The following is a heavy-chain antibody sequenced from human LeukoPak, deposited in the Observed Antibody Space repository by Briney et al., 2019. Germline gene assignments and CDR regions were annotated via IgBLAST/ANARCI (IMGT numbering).Heavy chain of an antibody. D-gene: IGHD2-15*01. CDR1: GDSVSSSSAA. CDR2: TYYRSKWYY. J-gene: IGHJ6*02. CDR3: AREVAVRVDLDV. Sequence: SQTLSLTCAISGDSVSSSSAAWNWIRQSPSRGLEWLGRTYYRSKWYYDNAVSVKSRVTINPDTSKNQFSLQLNSVTPEDTAVYYCAREVAVRVDLDVWGQGTTVTVSS. V-gene: IGHV6-1*01.